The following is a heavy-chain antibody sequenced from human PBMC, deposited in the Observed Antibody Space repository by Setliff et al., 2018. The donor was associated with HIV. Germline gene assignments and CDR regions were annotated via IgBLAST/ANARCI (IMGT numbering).Heavy chain of an antibody. J-gene: IGHJ5*02. CDR2: VYNSGTT. Sequence: SETLSLTCTVSGASSSSHYWSWIRQPPGKAPEWIGYVYNSGTTKYNPSLKSRVTISVDTSKNQFSLRLNSVTSADTAVYYCTTSRHRPSNWFDPWGQGTLVTVSS. V-gene: IGHV4-59*11. CDR3: TTSRHRPSNWFDP. CDR1: GASSSSHY.